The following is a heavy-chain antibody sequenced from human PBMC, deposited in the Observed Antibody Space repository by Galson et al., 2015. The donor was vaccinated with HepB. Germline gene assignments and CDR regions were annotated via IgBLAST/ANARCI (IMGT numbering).Heavy chain of an antibody. CDR2: ISGSGGST. CDR3: AKGYGSSPEAIDY. D-gene: IGHD6-6*01. Sequence: SLRLSCAASAFTFSSYAMTWVRQAPGKELEWVSDISGSGGSTYYADSVKGRFTISRDNSKNTLYLQMNSLRAEDTAVYYCAKGYGSSPEAIDYWGQGTLVTVSS. CDR1: AFTFSSYA. J-gene: IGHJ4*02. V-gene: IGHV3-23*01.